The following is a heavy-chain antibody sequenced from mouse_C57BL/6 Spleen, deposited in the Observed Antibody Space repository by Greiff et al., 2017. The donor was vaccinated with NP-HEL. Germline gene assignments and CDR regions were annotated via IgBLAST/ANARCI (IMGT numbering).Heavy chain of an antibody. CDR3: ARWGVITTVVDWYFDV. J-gene: IGHJ1*03. CDR2: INPNNGGT. CDR1: GYTFTDYN. V-gene: IGHV1-18*01. D-gene: IGHD1-1*01. Sequence: EVQLQQSGPELVKPGASVKIPCKASGYTFTDYNMDWVKQSHGKSLEWIGDINPNNGGTIYNQKFKGKATLTVDKSSSTAYMELRSLTSEDTAVYYCARWGVITTVVDWYFDVWGTGTTVTVSS.